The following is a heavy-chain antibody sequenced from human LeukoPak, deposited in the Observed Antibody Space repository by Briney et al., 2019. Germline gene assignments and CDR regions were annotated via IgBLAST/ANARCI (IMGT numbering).Heavy chain of an antibody. V-gene: IGHV4-39*07. Sequence: SETLSLTCTVSGGSISSSCYYWGWIRQPPGKGLEWIGSIYYSGSTYYNPSLKSRVTISVDTSKNQFSLKLSSVTAADTAVYYCARTWYSSGWTDYWGQGTLVTVSS. D-gene: IGHD6-19*01. CDR2: IYYSGST. CDR1: GGSISSSCYY. J-gene: IGHJ4*02. CDR3: ARTWYSSGWTDY.